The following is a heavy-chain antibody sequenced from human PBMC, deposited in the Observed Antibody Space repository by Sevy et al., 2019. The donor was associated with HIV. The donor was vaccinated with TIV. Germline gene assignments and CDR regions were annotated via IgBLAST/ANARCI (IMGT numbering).Heavy chain of an antibody. CDR1: GGSISSGDYY. CDR2: IYYSGST. CDR3: ARGVVVAATKPGANWFDP. J-gene: IGHJ5*02. D-gene: IGHD2-15*01. V-gene: IGHV4-30-4*01. Sequence: SETLSLTCTVSGGSISSGDYYWSWIRQPPGKGLEWIGYIYYSGSTYYNPSLKSRVTISVDTSKNHFSLKLSSVTAADTAVYYCARGVVVAATKPGANWFDPWGQGTLVTVSS.